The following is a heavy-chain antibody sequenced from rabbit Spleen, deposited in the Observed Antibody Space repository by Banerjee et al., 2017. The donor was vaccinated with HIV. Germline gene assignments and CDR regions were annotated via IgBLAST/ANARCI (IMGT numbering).Heavy chain of an antibody. D-gene: IGHD6-1*01. V-gene: IGHV1S45*01. CDR1: GFDFSSNG. Sequence: QEQLEESGGDLVKPEGSLTLTCTASGFDFSSNGMCWVRQAPGKGLEWIACIHAGSGYWTYYASWAKGRFTVSKASSTTVTLQMTSLTAADTATYFCAGDRDAGVAYALNLWGPGTLVTVS. CDR3: AGDRDAGVAYALNL. CDR2: IHAGSGYWT. J-gene: IGHJ4*01.